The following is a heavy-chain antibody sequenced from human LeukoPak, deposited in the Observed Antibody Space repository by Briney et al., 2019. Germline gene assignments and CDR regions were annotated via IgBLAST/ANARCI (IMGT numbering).Heavy chain of an antibody. CDR2: ISYDGSNK. Sequence: GGSLRLSCAASGFTFSIYGMHWVRQAPGKGLEWVAVISYDGSNKYYADSVKGRFTISRDNSKNTLYLQMNSLRAEDTAVYYCATPQQWLVLWNYFDYWGQGTLVTVSS. J-gene: IGHJ4*02. CDR3: ATPQQWLVLWNYFDY. CDR1: GFTFSIYG. D-gene: IGHD6-19*01. V-gene: IGHV3-30*03.